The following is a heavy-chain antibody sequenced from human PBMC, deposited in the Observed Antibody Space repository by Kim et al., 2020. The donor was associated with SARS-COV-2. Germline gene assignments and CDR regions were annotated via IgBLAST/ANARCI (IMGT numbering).Heavy chain of an antibody. J-gene: IGHJ4*02. D-gene: IGHD3-22*01. CDR1: GGSFSGYY. CDR2: INHSGST. CDR3: ARGLYGYYYDSSSLVFDY. V-gene: IGHV4-34*01. Sequence: SETLSLTCAVYGGSFSGYYWSWIRQPPGQGLEWIGEINHSGSTNSNPSLKSRVTISVDTSKNQFSLKLSSVTAADTAVYYCARGLYGYYYDSSSLVFDYCGQGTLGTVSS.